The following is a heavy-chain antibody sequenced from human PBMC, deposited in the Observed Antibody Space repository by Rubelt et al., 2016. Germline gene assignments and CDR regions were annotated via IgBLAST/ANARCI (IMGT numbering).Heavy chain of an antibody. D-gene: IGHD6-13*01. CDR3: AKQGLLVAAATNWFDP. CDR2: ISSSAYTI. V-gene: IGHV3-11*04. Sequence: GKGLEWISYISSSAYTIYYADSVKGRFTISRDNAKSSVYLQMNSLRDEDTAVYYCAKQGLLVAAATNWFDPWGQGTLVTVSS. J-gene: IGHJ5*02.